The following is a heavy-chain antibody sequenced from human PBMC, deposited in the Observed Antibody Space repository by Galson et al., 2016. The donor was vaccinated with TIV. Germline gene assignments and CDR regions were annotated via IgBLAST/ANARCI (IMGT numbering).Heavy chain of an antibody. CDR3: IRGNTIIRGGKYLHP. D-gene: IGHD3-10*01. CDR1: GYTFTSYD. V-gene: IGHV1-8*01. CDR2: MNPNSGNT. Sequence: SVKVSCKGSGYTFTSYDIHWVRQATGQGLEWMGWMNPNSGNTGYAQDFQGRVTMTRDTSISTASMELSSLRSEDTAVYYLIRGNTIIRGGKYLHPWGQDTLVTVSS. J-gene: IGHJ1*01.